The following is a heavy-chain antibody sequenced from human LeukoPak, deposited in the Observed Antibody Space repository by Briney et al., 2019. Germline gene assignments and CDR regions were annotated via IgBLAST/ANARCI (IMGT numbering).Heavy chain of an antibody. V-gene: IGHV4-34*01. D-gene: IGHD3-22*01. Sequence: PSETLSLTCTVSGGSISSHYLNWIRQPPGKGLEWIGEINHSGSTNYNPSLKSRVTISVDTSKNQFSLKLSSVTAADTAVYYCARGVPGPAEHHYDSSGYSNFDYWGQGTLVTVSS. CDR2: INHSGST. J-gene: IGHJ4*02. CDR3: ARGVPGPAEHHYDSSGYSNFDY. CDR1: GGSISSHY.